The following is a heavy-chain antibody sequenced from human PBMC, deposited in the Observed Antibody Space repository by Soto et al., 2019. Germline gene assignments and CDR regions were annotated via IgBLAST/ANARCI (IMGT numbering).Heavy chain of an antibody. CDR2: TYHSGST. CDR3: ARVPDY. D-gene: IGHD2-2*01. Sequence: HLQLQESGSGLVKPSQTLSLTCAVSGGSISSGGYSWNWIRQPPGKGLEWIGYTYHSGSTHYNPSLKSRVTISIDRSKNPFSLKLSSVTAADPAVYYCARVPDYWGQGSLVTVSS. CDR1: GGSISSGGYS. V-gene: IGHV4-30-2*01. J-gene: IGHJ4*02.